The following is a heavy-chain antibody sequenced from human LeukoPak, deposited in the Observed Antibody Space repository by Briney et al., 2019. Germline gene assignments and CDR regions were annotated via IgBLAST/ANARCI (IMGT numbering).Heavy chain of an antibody. Sequence: ASVKVSCKASGHTFTSYDINWVRQATGQGLEWMGWMNPNSGNTGYAQKFQGRATMTRNTSISTAYMELSSLRSEDTAVYYCARVYGSSFDRENPWGQGTLVTVSS. J-gene: IGHJ5*02. D-gene: IGHD3-10*01. CDR3: ARVYGSSFDRENP. V-gene: IGHV1-8*01. CDR1: GHTFTSYD. CDR2: MNPNSGNT.